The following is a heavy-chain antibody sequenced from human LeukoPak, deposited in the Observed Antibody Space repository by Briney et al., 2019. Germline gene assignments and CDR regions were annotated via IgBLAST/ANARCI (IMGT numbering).Heavy chain of an antibody. J-gene: IGHJ4*02. CDR3: ARDQYYYDSSGYYDY. V-gene: IGHV1-46*01. D-gene: IGHD3-22*01. CDR1: GYTFTSYY. CDR2: INPSGGST. Sequence: ASVTVSCKASGYTFTSYYMHWVRQAPGQGLEWMGIINPSGGSTSYAQKFQGRVTMTRDTSTSTVYMELSSLRSEDTAVYYCARDQYYYDSSGYYDYWGQGTLVTVSS.